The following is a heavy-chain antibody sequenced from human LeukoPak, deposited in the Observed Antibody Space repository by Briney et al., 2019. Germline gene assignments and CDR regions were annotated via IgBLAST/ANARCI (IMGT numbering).Heavy chain of an antibody. J-gene: IGHJ4*02. Sequence: GRSLRLSCAASGFTFSSYGMHWVRQAPGKGLEWVAVIWYDGSNKYYADSVKGRFTISRDNSKNTLYLQMNSLGAEDTAVYYCAREFPGDILTGYFDYWGQGTLVTVSS. CDR3: AREFPGDILTGYFDY. CDR1: GFTFSSYG. CDR2: IWYDGSNK. D-gene: IGHD3-9*01. V-gene: IGHV3-33*01.